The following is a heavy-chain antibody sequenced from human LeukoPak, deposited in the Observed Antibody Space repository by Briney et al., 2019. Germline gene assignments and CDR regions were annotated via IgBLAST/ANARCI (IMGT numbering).Heavy chain of an antibody. CDR2: INHSGST. Sequence: PSETLSPTCAVYGGSFSGYYWSWIRQPPGKGLEWIGEINHSGSTNYNPSLKSRVTISVDTSKNQFSLKLSSVIAADTAVYYCARYKFGYYGSGSYFDYWGQGTLVTVSS. D-gene: IGHD3-10*01. V-gene: IGHV4-34*01. J-gene: IGHJ4*02. CDR3: ARYKFGYYGSGSYFDY. CDR1: GGSFSGYY.